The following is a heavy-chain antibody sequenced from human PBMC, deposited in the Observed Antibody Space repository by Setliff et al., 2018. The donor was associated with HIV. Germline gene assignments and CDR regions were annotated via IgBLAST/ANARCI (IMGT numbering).Heavy chain of an antibody. Sequence: SETLSLTCAVYGGSFSDYYWSWIRQPPGKGLEWIGEINHSGSTNYNPSLKSRVTISVDTSKNQFSLKLNSVTAADTAVYYCARHAVPHYYDSSGPSWGPGTLVTVS. CDR1: GGSFSDYY. V-gene: IGHV4-34*01. CDR2: INHSGST. D-gene: IGHD3-22*01. CDR3: ARHAVPHYYDSSGPS. J-gene: IGHJ5*02.